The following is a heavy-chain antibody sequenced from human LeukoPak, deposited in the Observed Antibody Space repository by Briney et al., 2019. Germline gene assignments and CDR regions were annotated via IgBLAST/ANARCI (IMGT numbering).Heavy chain of an antibody. Sequence: SETLSLTCAVYGGSFSGYYWGWIRQPPGKGLEWIGNRNTYYNPSLKSRVTISLDTSKNQFSLKVISMTAADTAVYYCTKSDGSGLIRICGRGTMVTVSS. CDR1: GGSFSGYY. V-gene: IGHV4-34*01. CDR2: NRNT. J-gene: IGHJ3*02. CDR3: TKSDGSGLIRI. D-gene: IGHD3-22*01.